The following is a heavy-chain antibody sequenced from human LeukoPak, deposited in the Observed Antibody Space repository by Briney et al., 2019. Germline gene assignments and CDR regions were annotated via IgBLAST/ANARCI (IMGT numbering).Heavy chain of an antibody. J-gene: IGHJ5*02. CDR3: ARGVVVVVAATRDNWFDP. D-gene: IGHD2-15*01. CDR2: INPSGGST. Sequence: ASVKVSCKASGYTFTSYYMHWVRQAPGQGLEWMGIINPSGGSTSYAQKFQGRVTMTRDMSTSTVYMELSSLRSEDTAVYYCARGVVVVVAATRDNWFDPWGQGTLVTVSS. CDR1: GYTFTSYY. V-gene: IGHV1-46*01.